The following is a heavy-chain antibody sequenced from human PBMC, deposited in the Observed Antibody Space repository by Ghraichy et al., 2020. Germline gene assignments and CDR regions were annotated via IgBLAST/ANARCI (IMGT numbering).Heavy chain of an antibody. Sequence: ASVKVSCKASGYTFTGYYMHWVRQAPGQGLEWMGWINPNSGGTNYAQKFQGRVTMTRDTSISTAYMELSRLRSDDTAVYYCARTARSSGAPSGYWGQGTLVTVSS. D-gene: IGHD3-22*01. CDR2: INPNSGGT. CDR3: ARTARSSGAPSGY. V-gene: IGHV1-2*02. J-gene: IGHJ4*02. CDR1: GYTFTGYY.